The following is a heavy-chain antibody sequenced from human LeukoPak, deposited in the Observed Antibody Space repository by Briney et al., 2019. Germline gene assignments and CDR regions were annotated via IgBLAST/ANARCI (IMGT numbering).Heavy chain of an antibody. CDR3: ARGVVAAPTNFDY. CDR2: IYYSGST. CDR1: GDSISSFY. D-gene: IGHD2-15*01. Sequence: SETLSLTCTVSGDSISSFYWSSIRQPPGKGLEWVGHIYYSGSTNYNPSLQSRVTISVDTSRNHFSLKLSSMTAADTAVYYCARGVVAAPTNFDYWGQGTLVTVSS. V-gene: IGHV4-59*01. J-gene: IGHJ4*02.